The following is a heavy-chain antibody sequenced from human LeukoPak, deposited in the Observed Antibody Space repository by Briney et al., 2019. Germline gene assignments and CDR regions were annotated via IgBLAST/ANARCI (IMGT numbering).Heavy chain of an antibody. Sequence: ASVKVSCKASGYTFTSYGISWVRQAPGQGLVWMGWISAYNGNTNYAQKLQGRVTMTTDTSTSTAYMELRSLRSDDTAVYYCARTYYDFWSGYYYYWGQGTLVTVSS. CDR1: GYTFTSYG. V-gene: IGHV1-18*01. CDR3: ARTYYDFWSGYYYY. J-gene: IGHJ4*02. CDR2: ISAYNGNT. D-gene: IGHD3-3*01.